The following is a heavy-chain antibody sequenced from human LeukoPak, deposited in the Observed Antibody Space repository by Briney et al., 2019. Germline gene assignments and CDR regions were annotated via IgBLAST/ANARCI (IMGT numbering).Heavy chain of an antibody. CDR2: IYSGGST. CDR3: ARVRGGWYLDF. Sequence: GGSLRLSCAASGFTVSSNYMSCVRQAPGKGLEWVSVIYSGGSTYYADSVKGRFTISRDKSKNTLYLQMNSLRAEDTAVYYCARVRGGWYLDFWGQGSLVTVSS. V-gene: IGHV3-66*01. J-gene: IGHJ4*02. D-gene: IGHD6-19*01. CDR1: GFTVSSNY.